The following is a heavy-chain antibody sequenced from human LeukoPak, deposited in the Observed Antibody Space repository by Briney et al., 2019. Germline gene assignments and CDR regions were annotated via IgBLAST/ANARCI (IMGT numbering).Heavy chain of an antibody. D-gene: IGHD1-26*01. CDR2: IYYSGST. Sequence: SETLSLTCTVSGGSISSYYWSWIRQPPGKGLEWIGYIYYSGSTNYNPSLKSRVTISVDTSKSQFSLKLSSVTTADTAVYYCARAPGVGATSGAFDYWGQGTLVTVSS. CDR3: ARAPGVGATSGAFDY. CDR1: GGSISSYY. J-gene: IGHJ4*02. V-gene: IGHV4-59*01.